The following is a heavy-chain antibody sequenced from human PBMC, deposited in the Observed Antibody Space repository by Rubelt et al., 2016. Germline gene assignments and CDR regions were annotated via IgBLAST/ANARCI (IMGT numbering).Heavy chain of an antibody. CDR3: AKGTVRTATPSEFDY. D-gene: IGHD2-15*01. CDR2: INQDGSEK. V-gene: IGHV3-7*01. Sequence: GSLRLSCAASGFTFTTYWMSWVRQAPGKGLEWVANINQDGSEKYYVDSVRGRFTISRDNAKNSLYLQMNSLRPEDTAVYYCAKGTVRTATPSEFDYWGQGTLVTVSS. CDR1: GFTFTTYW. J-gene: IGHJ4*02.